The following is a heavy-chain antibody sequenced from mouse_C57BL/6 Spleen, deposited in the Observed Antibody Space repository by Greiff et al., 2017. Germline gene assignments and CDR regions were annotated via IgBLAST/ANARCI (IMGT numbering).Heavy chain of an antibody. Sequence: EVHLVESGGGLVMPGGSLPLSCAASGFTFSSYAMSWVRQTPEKRLEWVATISAGGSYTYYPANVHGRFTIARDNAKNNLYLQMSHLKSEDTAMYYFSGDMDSSGYKSFPYWGQGTLVTVSA. CDR1: GFTFSSYA. J-gene: IGHJ3*01. CDR2: ISAGGSYT. CDR3: SGDMDSSGYKSFPY. D-gene: IGHD3-2*02. V-gene: IGHV5-4*01.